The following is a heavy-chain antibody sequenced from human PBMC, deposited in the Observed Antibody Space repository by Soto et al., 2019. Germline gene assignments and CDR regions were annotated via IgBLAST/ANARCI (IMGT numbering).Heavy chain of an antibody. V-gene: IGHV3-30*18. CDR1: GFTFSSYG. CDR2: ISYDGSNK. CDR3: AKSLGPMVRGVITNGEYFDY. J-gene: IGHJ4*02. Sequence: GGSLRLSCAASGFTFSSYGIHWVRQAPGKGLEWVAVISYDGSNKYYADSVKGRFTISRDNSKNTLYLQMNSLRAEDTAVYYCAKSLGPMVRGVITNGEYFDYWGQGTLVTVSS. D-gene: IGHD3-10*01.